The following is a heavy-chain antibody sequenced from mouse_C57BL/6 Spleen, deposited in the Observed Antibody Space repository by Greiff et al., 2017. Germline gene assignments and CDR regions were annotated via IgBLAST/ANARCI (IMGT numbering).Heavy chain of an antibody. Sequence: QVQLQQPGAELVKPGASVKLSCKASGYTFTSYWMHWVKQRPGQGLEWIGMIHPNSGSTNYNEKFKSKATLTVDKSSSTAYLQLSSLTSEDPAGYYCAKSLISPGVARWYFDYWGQGTTLTVS. CDR1: GYTFTSYW. J-gene: IGHJ2*01. CDR3: AKSLISPGVARWYFDY. CDR2: IHPNSGST. V-gene: IGHV1-64*01. D-gene: IGHD1-1*01.